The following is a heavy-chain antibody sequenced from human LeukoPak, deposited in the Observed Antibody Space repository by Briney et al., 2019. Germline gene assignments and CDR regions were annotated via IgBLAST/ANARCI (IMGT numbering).Heavy chain of an antibody. CDR2: IYTSGST. Sequence: SETLSFTCTGSGCSISSYYWSWIRQPAGKGLEWIGRIYTSGSTNYNPSLKSRVTMSVDTSKNQFSLKLSSVTAADTAVYYCARVREYCSSTSCNIKDYYYYMDVWGKGTTVTVSS. CDR3: ARVREYCSSTSCNIKDYYYYMDV. D-gene: IGHD2-2*01. J-gene: IGHJ6*03. V-gene: IGHV4-4*07. CDR1: GCSISSYY.